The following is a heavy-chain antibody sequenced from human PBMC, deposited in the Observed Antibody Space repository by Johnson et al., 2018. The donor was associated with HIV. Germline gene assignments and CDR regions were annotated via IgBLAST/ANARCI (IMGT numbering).Heavy chain of an antibody. D-gene: IGHD3-10*01. CDR2: ISYDGSNK. Sequence: QVKLVESGGGVVRPGGSLRLSCAASGFTFDDYGMSWVRQAPGKGLEWVAVISYDGSNKYYADSVKGRFTISRDNSKNTLYLQMNSLRAEDTAVYYCTRIPTYYYGSGPTPDAFDIWGQGTTVTVSS. V-gene: IGHV3-30*03. CDR3: TRIPTYYYGSGPTPDAFDI. CDR1: GFTFDDYG. J-gene: IGHJ3*02.